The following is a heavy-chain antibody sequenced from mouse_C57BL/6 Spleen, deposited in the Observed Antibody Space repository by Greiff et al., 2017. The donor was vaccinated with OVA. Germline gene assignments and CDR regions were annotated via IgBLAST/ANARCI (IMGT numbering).Heavy chain of an antibody. D-gene: IGHD1-1*01. J-gene: IGHJ4*01. CDR2: IYPGDGDT. CDR3: ARQGLYYGSSFYYAMDY. V-gene: IGHV1-82*01. CDR1: GYAFSSSW. Sequence: QVQLQQSGPELVKPGASVKISCKASGYAFSSSWMNWVKQRPGKGLEWIGRIYPGDGDTNYNGKFKGKATLTADKSSSTAYMQLSSLTSEDSAVYFCARQGLYYGSSFYYAMDYWGQGTSVTVSS.